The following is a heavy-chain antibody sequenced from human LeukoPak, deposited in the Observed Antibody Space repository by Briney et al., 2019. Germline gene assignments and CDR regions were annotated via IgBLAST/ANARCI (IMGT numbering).Heavy chain of an antibody. CDR1: GGSISSGDYY. J-gene: IGHJ4*02. Sequence: SQTLSLTCTVSGGSISSGDYYWSWIRQPPGKGLEWIGYIYYSGSTYYNPSLKSRVTISVDTSKNRFSLKLSSVTAADTAVYYCARVNYDSRDFDYWGQGTLVTVSS. CDR3: ARVNYDSRDFDY. V-gene: IGHV4-30-4*01. D-gene: IGHD3-22*01. CDR2: IYYSGST.